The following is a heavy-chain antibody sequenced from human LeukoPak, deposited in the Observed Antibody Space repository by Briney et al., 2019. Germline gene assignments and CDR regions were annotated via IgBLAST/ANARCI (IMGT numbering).Heavy chain of an antibody. CDR1: GFTFSNSA. CDR3: AQARGDTNWTFDY. Sequence: PGGSLRPSCAASGFTFSNSAMSWVRQAPGKGLEWVSVITVSGGDTQSAESVKGRFTISRDNSRNTLYLQMNSLRADDTAIYYCAQARGDTNWTFDYWGQGALVTVSS. CDR2: ITVSGGDT. D-gene: IGHD1-1*01. J-gene: IGHJ4*02. V-gene: IGHV3-23*01.